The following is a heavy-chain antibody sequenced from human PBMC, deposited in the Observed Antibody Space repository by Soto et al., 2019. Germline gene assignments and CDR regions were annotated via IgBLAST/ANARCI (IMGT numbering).Heavy chain of an antibody. V-gene: IGHV3-23*01. D-gene: IGHD6-19*01. CDR2: ISGSGGST. CDR3: AKDSGWQWLVRVYYFDY. J-gene: IGHJ4*02. Sequence: GGSLRLSCAASGFTFSSYAMSWVRQAPGKGLEWVSAISGSGGSTYYADSVKGRFTISRDSSKNTLYLQMNSLRAEDTAVYYCAKDSGWQWLVRVYYFDYWGQGTLVTVSS. CDR1: GFTFSSYA.